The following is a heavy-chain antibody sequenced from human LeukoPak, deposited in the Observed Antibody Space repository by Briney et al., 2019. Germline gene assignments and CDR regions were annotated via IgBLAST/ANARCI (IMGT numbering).Heavy chain of an antibody. D-gene: IGHD3-10*01. Sequence: GGSLRLSCAASGFTFSSYSMNWVRQAPGKGLEWVSYISSSSSTIFYADSVKGRFTISRDNAKNSLYLQMNSLRAEDTAVYYCAKGGLLWFGELFFDYWGQGTLVTVSS. CDR3: AKGGLLWFGELFFDY. CDR1: GFTFSSYS. V-gene: IGHV3-48*01. CDR2: ISSSSSTI. J-gene: IGHJ4*02.